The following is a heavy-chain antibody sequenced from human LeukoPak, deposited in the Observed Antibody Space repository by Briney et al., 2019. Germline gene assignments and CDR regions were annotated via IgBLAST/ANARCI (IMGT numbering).Heavy chain of an antibody. CDR2: IYYTGST. Sequence: SETLSLTCAVSGGSISGYFWSWRRQPPGKGLEWIGYIYYTGSTIYNPSLRSRVTMSVDVSKNQFSLDLTSVTAADTAVYYCARHDPVGHFLRGMDVWGQGTTVTVSS. CDR3: ARHDPVGHFLRGMDV. V-gene: IGHV4-59*08. J-gene: IGHJ6*02. D-gene: IGHD2/OR15-2a*01. CDR1: GGSISGYF.